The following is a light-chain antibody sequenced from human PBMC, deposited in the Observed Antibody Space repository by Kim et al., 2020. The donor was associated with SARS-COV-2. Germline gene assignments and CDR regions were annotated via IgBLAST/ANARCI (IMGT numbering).Light chain of an antibody. CDR1: QSLLHSNGYNY. V-gene: IGKV2-28*01. CDR3: MQALQTPWT. J-gene: IGKJ1*01. Sequence: EPASISCRASQSLLHSNGYNYLNWYLQKPGQSPQLLIYLGSSRASGLPDRFSGSGSGTDFTLKISRVEAEDVGIYYCMQALQTPWTFGQGTKLEI. CDR2: LGS.